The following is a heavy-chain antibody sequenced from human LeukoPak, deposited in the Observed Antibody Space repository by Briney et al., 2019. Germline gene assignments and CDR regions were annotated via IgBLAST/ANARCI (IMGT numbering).Heavy chain of an antibody. CDR2: INPNSGGT. D-gene: IGHD2-15*01. V-gene: IGHV1-2*02. Sequence: GASVKVSCKASGYTFTGYYMHWVRQAPGQGLEWMGWINPNSGGTNCAQKFQGRVTMTRDTSISTAYMELSRLRSDDTAVYYCASEYCSGGSCYSDGTGWFDPWGQGTLVTVSS. CDR3: ASEYCSGGSCYSDGTGWFDP. J-gene: IGHJ5*02. CDR1: GYTFTGYY.